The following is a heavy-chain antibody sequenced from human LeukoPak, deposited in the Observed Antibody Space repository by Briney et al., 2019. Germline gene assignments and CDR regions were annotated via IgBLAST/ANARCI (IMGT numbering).Heavy chain of an antibody. Sequence: SETLSLTCTVSGGFISSYYWSWIRQPPGKGLEWIGYIYYSGTTNYNPSLKSRVTISVDTSKNQFSLKLSSVTAADTAVYYCARGVYIAAAQYGYWGQGTLVTVSS. CDR1: GGFISSYY. D-gene: IGHD6-13*01. J-gene: IGHJ4*02. CDR2: IYYSGTT. CDR3: ARGVYIAAAQYGY. V-gene: IGHV4-59*01.